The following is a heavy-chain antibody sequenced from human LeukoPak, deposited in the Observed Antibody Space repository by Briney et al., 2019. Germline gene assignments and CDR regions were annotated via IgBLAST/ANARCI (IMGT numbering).Heavy chain of an antibody. J-gene: IGHJ4*02. V-gene: IGHV1-3*03. D-gene: IGHD3-16*02. CDR2: VNAGNGNT. CDR3: ARDGAMITFGGVVANEFDS. CDR1: GYTFTNYA. Sequence: ASVKVSCKASGYTFTNYAIHWVRQAPGQRLKWMGWVNAGNGNTKYSQEFQARVTITRDTSASTAYMELSSLRSEDMAVYYCARDGAMITFGGVVANEFDSWGQGTLVTVSS.